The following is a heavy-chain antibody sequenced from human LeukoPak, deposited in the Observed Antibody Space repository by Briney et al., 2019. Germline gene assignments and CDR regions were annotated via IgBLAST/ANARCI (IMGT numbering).Heavy chain of an antibody. D-gene: IGHD3-16*02. Sequence: GASVKVSCKASGYTLTSYGISWVRQAPGQGLEWMGWISAYNDNTNYAQKLQGRVTMTTDTSTSTAYMELRSLRSDDTAVYYCARDLVTPGPLDYWGQGTLVTVSS. CDR2: ISAYNDNT. CDR1: GYTLTSYG. CDR3: ARDLVTPGPLDY. J-gene: IGHJ4*02. V-gene: IGHV1-18*01.